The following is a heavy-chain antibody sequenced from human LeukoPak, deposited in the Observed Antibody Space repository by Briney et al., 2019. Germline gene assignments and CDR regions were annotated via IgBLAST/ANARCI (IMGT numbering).Heavy chain of an antibody. CDR3: ARICSSTSCVGY. V-gene: IGHV1-2*02. CDR2: INPNSGGT. Sequence: ASVTASCKASGYTFTGYYMHWVRQAPGQGLEWMGWINPNSGGTNYAQKFQGRVTMTRDTSISTAYMELSRLRSDDTAVYYCARICSSTSCVGYWGQGTLVTVSS. CDR1: GYTFTGYY. J-gene: IGHJ4*02. D-gene: IGHD2-2*01.